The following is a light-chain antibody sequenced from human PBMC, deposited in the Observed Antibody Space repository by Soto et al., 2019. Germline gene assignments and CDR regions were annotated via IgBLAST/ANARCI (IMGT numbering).Light chain of an antibody. CDR1: QGLSSY. V-gene: IGKV1-9*01. CDR3: QQYYSYPPT. J-gene: IGKJ1*01. Sequence: DIQLTQSPSFLSASVGDRVSITCRASQGLSSYLAWYQQKPGKAPKLLIYAASTLQSGVPSRFSGSGSGTDFTLTISCLQSEDFATYYCQQYYSYPPTFGQGTKVDIK. CDR2: AAS.